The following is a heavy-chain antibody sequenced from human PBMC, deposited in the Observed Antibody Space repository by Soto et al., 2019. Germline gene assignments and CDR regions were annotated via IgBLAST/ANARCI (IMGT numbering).Heavy chain of an antibody. V-gene: IGHV4-59*01. J-gene: IGHJ4*02. D-gene: IGHD6-19*01. CDR3: ARGLITGSHYSGGWYYFDS. CDR2: FYYSGSS. CDR1: GGSISSYY. Sequence: SETLSLTCTVSGGSISSYYWSWIRQPPGKGLEWIGYFYYSGSSNYNPSLRSRVTISADTSKNHFSLRLSSVTAADTAVYYCARGLITGSHYSGGWYYFDSWGQGTQVTSPQ.